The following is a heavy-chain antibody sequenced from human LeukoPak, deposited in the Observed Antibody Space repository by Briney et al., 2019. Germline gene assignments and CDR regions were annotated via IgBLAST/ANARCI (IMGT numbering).Heavy chain of an antibody. CDR3: ARDVGYSGYEHFDN. V-gene: IGHV4-31*03. CDR2: IYYSGTT. CDR1: GGSISSGGYY. D-gene: IGHD5-12*01. J-gene: IGHJ4*02. Sequence: SETLSLTCTVSGGSISSGGYYWSWIRQHPGKGLEWIGNIYYSGTTYYNPSLKSRVTISVDTSKNQFSLKLSSVTAADTAVYYCARDVGYSGYEHFDNWGQGTLVTVSS.